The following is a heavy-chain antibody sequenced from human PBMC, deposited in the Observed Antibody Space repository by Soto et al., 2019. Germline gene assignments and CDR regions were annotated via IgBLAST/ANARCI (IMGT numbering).Heavy chain of an antibody. Sequence: EVQLVESGGGLVQPGGSLRLSCSASGFTFSSYAMHWVRQAPGKGLEYVSAIRSNGGSTYYADSVKGRFTISRDNSKNTLYRQMSSLRAEDVAVYYCVKDRDRGYAEGDYGGQGTLVTVSS. CDR2: IRSNGGST. D-gene: IGHD5-12*01. J-gene: IGHJ4*02. CDR3: VKDRDRGYAEGDY. CDR1: GFTFSSYA. V-gene: IGHV3-64D*06.